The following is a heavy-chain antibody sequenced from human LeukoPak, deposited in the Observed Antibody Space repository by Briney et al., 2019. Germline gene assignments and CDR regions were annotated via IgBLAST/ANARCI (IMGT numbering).Heavy chain of an antibody. CDR2: IRSKANSYAT. J-gene: IGHJ4*02. Sequence: GGSLRLSCAASGFTFSGSAMHWVRQASGKGLEWVGRIRSKANSYATAYAASVRGRFTISRDDSKNTAYLQMNSLKTEDTAVYYCTRHRAYYDSSGSDYWGQGTLVTVSS. D-gene: IGHD3-22*01. V-gene: IGHV3-73*01. CDR1: GFTFSGSA. CDR3: TRHRAYYDSSGSDY.